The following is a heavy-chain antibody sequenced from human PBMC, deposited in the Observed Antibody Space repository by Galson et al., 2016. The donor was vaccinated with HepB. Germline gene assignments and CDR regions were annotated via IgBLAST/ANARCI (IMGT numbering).Heavy chain of an antibody. V-gene: IGHV1-46*01. D-gene: IGHD5-24*01. CDR1: GYTFTSYY. Sequence: SVKVSCKASGYTFTSYYMHWVRQAPGQGLEWMGTINPRGGSTGYAQKFQGRVTMTRDTSTSTVYMELSSLRSEDTAVYYCARDPGDGYNLPYDYWGQGTLCTVSS. CDR3: ARDPGDGYNLPYDY. J-gene: IGHJ4*02. CDR2: INPRGGST.